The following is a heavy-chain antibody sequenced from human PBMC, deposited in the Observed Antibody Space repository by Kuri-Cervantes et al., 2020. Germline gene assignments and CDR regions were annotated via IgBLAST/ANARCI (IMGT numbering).Heavy chain of an antibody. V-gene: IGHV4-61*02. J-gene: IGHJ5*02. D-gene: IGHD3-9*01. CDR1: GGSISSGSYY. CDR2: IYTSGST. CDR3: ARALTGFDP. Sequence: LRLSCTVSGGSISSGSYYWSWIRQPAGKGLEWIGRIYTSGSTNYNPSLKSRVTISVDTSKNQFSLKLSSVTAADTAVYYCARALTGFDPWGQGTLVTVSS.